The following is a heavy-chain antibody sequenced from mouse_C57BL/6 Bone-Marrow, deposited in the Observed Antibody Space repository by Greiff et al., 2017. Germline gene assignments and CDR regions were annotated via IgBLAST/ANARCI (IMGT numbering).Heavy chain of an antibody. CDR2: LVPENGDT. CDR1: GFNIKDDD. CDR3: TWTVVSTMVY. V-gene: IGHV14-4*01. Sequence: EVKPQESGAELVRPGASVKFSCTASGFNIKDDDMHWVKQRPEQGLEWLGRLVPENGDTEYASKLQGKATIPADTSSNTAYLQVSSLTSEDTAVYYCTWTVVSTMVYWGQGTSVPVSS. J-gene: IGHJ4*01. D-gene: IGHD1-1*01.